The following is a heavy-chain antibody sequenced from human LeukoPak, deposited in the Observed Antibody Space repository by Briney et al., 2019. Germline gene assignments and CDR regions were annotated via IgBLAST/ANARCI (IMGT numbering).Heavy chain of an antibody. J-gene: IGHJ2*01. V-gene: IGHV4-30-2*01. CDR3: ARDQRGDYDILTGYPGYWYFDL. CDR1: GGSISSSSYY. Sequence: SETLSLTCTVSGGSISSSSYYWGWIRQPPGKGLEWIGYIYHSGSTYYNPSLKSRVTISVDRSKNQFSLKLSSVTAADTAVYYCARDQRGDYDILTGYPGYWYFDLWGRGTLVTVSS. CDR2: IYHSGST. D-gene: IGHD3-9*01.